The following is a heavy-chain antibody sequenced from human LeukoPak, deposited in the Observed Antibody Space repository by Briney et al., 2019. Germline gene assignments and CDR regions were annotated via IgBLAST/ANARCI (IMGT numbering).Heavy chain of an antibody. Sequence: ASVKVSCKASGYTFTSYGISWVRQAPGQGLEWMGWISAYNGNTNYAQKLQGRVTITADKSTSTAYMELSSLRSEDTAVYYCARERDGYCRYWGQGTLVTVSS. J-gene: IGHJ4*02. CDR3: ARERDGYCRY. CDR1: GYTFTSYG. V-gene: IGHV1-18*01. D-gene: IGHD5-12*01. CDR2: ISAYNGNT.